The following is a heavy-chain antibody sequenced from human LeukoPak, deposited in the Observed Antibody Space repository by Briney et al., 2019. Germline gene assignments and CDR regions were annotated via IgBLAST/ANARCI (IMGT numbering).Heavy chain of an antibody. CDR2: IYSDGRT. V-gene: IGHV3-66*02. J-gene: IGHJ1*01. CDR3: AKGCLGGGNCFFFQH. D-gene: IGHD2-15*01. CDR1: GFTVSSNY. Sequence: GGSLRLSCAASGFTVSSNYINWVRQAPGKGLEWVSVIYSDGRTYYAESVKGRFTISRDNSKNTLNLQMNSLRPGDTAVYYCAKGCLGGGNCFFFQHWGQGTLVTVSS.